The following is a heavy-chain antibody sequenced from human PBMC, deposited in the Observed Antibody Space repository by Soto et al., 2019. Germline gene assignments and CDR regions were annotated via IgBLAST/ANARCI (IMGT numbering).Heavy chain of an antibody. CDR2: IYYSGST. D-gene: IGHD6-19*01. CDR1: GGSISGYY. CDR3: ARVGDSSGWIYAFDI. V-gene: IGHV4-59*08. Sequence: SETMSLTCTVSGGSISGYYWSWIRQPPGKGLEWIGYIYYSGSTNYNPSLKSRVTISVDTSKNQFSLKLSSVTAADTAMYYCARVGDSSGWIYAFDIWGQGTMVTVSS. J-gene: IGHJ3*02.